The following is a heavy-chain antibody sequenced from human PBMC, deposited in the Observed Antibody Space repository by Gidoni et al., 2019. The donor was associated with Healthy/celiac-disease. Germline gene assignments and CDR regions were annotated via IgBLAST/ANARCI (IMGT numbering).Heavy chain of an antibody. J-gene: IGHJ3*02. V-gene: IGHV4-59*01. D-gene: IGHD3-3*01. CDR1: GGSISSYY. CDR3: ARGYYDFWSGYNAFDI. CDR2: IYYSGST. Sequence: QVQLQESGPGLVKPSETLSLPCTVSGGSISSYYWSWIRQPPGKGLEWIGYIYYSGSTNYNPSLKSRVTISVDTSKNQFSLKLSSVTAADTAVYYCARGYYDFWSGYNAFDIWGQGTMVTVSS.